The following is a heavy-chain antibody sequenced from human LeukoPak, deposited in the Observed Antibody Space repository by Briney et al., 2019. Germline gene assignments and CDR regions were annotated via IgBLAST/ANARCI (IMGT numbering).Heavy chain of an antibody. CDR3: AKMKGHPLQKYYMDV. V-gene: IGHV3-23*01. CDR1: GFTFSGFA. CDR2: ISGSGDNT. D-gene: IGHD2/OR15-2a*01. Sequence: GGSLRLSCAASGFTFSGFAMSWVRRTPGKGLEWVSGISGSGDNTLYAASVKGRFTISRDNSKNTLYLEMNSLRAEDTAIYYCAKMKGHPLQKYYMDVWGQGTTVTVSS. J-gene: IGHJ6*01.